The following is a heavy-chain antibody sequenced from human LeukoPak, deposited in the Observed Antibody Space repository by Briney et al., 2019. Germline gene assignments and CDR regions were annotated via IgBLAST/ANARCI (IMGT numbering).Heavy chain of an antibody. D-gene: IGHD7-27*01. CDR3: ASQHWGSNYFDY. CDR2: IYFCGIT. CDR1: TGSIDSVY. Sequence: SETLSLTCTVSTGSIDSVYWSWIRQPPGKGLEWIVYIYFCGITSYHPSLKSRVTISIDTSKNQFSLKVTSVTAADTAVYYCASQHWGSNYFDYCGQGTPVTVSS. V-gene: IGHV4-59*08. J-gene: IGHJ4*02.